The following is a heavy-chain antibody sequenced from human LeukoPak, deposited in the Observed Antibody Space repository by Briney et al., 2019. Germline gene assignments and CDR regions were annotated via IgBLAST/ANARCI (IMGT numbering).Heavy chain of an antibody. V-gene: IGHV3-21*01. J-gene: IGHJ4*02. Sequence: GGSLRLSCAASGFTFSSYSMNWVRQAPGKGLEWVSSFSSSSSYIYYADSVKGRFTISRDNAKNSLYLQMNSLRAEDTAVYYCARSLVVVAAYGDYWGQGTLVTVSS. CDR1: GFTFSSYS. CDR3: ARSLVVVAAYGDY. CDR2: FSSSSSYI. D-gene: IGHD2-15*01.